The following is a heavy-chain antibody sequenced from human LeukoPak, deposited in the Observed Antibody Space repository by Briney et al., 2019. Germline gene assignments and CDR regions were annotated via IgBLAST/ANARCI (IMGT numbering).Heavy chain of an antibody. J-gene: IGHJ3*02. D-gene: IGHD3-3*01. CDR1: GFTFYSYW. CDR3: ARDQADYWSGYSLDAFDI. Sequence: GGSLRLSCAASGFTFYSYWMTWVRQAPGKGLEWVANIKQDGSEKNYVDSVKGRFTISRDNAKNSLYLQMNSLRAEDTALYYCARDQADYWSGYSLDAFDIWGQGTMVTVSS. V-gene: IGHV3-7*01. CDR2: IKQDGSEK.